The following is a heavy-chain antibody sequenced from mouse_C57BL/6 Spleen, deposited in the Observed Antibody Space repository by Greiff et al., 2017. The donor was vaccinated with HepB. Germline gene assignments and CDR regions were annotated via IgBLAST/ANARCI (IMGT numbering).Heavy chain of an antibody. CDR3: ARGGTVVAPDAMDY. V-gene: IGHV5-4*03. J-gene: IGHJ4*01. D-gene: IGHD1-1*01. Sequence: DVMLVESGGGLVKPGGSLKLSCAASGFTFSSYAMSWVRQTPEKRLEWVATISDGGSYTYYPDNVKGRFTISRDNAKNNLYLQMSHLKSEDTAMDYCARGGTVVAPDAMDYWGQGTAVTVAS. CDR1: GFTFSSYA. CDR2: ISDGGSYT.